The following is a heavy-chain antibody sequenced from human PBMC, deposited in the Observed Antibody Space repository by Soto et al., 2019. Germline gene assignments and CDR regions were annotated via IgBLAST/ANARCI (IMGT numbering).Heavy chain of an antibody. CDR1: GGTFSSYA. Sequence: QVQLVQSGAEVKKPGSSVKVSCKGSGGTFSSYAISWVRQAPGQGLEWMGGIIPIFGTANYAQKFQGRVTITADESTNTAYMELSSLKSEDTAVYYCARATKYYYDSRGYHVGIWGQGTMVTVSS. CDR3: ARATKYYYDSRGYHVGI. D-gene: IGHD3-22*01. V-gene: IGHV1-69*01. J-gene: IGHJ3*02. CDR2: IIPIFGTA.